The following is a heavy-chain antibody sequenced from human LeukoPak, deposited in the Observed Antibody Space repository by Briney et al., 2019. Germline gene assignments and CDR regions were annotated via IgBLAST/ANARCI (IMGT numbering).Heavy chain of an antibody. CDR2: INGSGGNT. Sequence: GGSLRLSCAASGFTFSNYAMSWLPQAPGKELEGVSAINGSGGNTYYADSVTGRFTISRDNSKNTLYLQMNSVRAEETGVYYCAKDSVYCSSTSCYVYWGQGTLVTVSS. V-gene: IGHV3-23*01. D-gene: IGHD2-2*01. CDR3: AKDSVYCSSTSCYVY. J-gene: IGHJ4*02. CDR1: GFTFSNYA.